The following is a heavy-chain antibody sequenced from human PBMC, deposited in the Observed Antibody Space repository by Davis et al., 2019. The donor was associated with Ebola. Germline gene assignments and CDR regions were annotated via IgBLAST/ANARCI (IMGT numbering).Heavy chain of an antibody. CDR1: GFTFSSYS. J-gene: IGHJ6*02. D-gene: IGHD6-13*01. CDR2: ISSSSSYI. Sequence: GESLKISCAASGFTFSSYSMNWVRQAPGKGLEWVSSISSSSSYIYYADSVKGRFTISRDNSKNTLYLQMNSLRAEDTAVYYCARPHSAATQYGMDVWGQGTTVTVSS. V-gene: IGHV3-21*04. CDR3: ARPHSAATQYGMDV.